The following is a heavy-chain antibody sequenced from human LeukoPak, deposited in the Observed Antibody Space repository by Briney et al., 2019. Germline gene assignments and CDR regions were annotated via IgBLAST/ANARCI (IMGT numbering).Heavy chain of an antibody. V-gene: IGHV1-18*01. CDR3: ARGAYSSSWYHPFDY. D-gene: IGHD6-13*01. CDR2: ISAYNGNT. CDR1: GYTFTSYG. J-gene: IGHJ4*02. Sequence: GASVKVSCKASGYTFTSYGISWVRQAPGQGLEWMGWISAYNGNTNYAQKLQGRVTMTTNTSTSTAYMELRSLRSDDTAVYYCARGAYSSSWYHPFDYWGQGTLVTVSS.